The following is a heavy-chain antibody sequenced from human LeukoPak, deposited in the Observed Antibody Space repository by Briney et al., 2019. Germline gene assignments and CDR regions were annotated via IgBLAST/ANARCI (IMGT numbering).Heavy chain of an antibody. CDR3: ARRDGWFDP. CDR1: GYSISSGYY. Sequence: PSETLSLTCAVSGYSISSGYYWGWIRQPSGKGLEWIGSIYHSGSTYYNPSLKSRVTISVDTSKNQFSLKLSSVTAADTAVYYCARRDGWFDPWGQGTLVTVSS. J-gene: IGHJ5*02. CDR2: IYHSGST. V-gene: IGHV4-38-2*01. D-gene: IGHD5-24*01.